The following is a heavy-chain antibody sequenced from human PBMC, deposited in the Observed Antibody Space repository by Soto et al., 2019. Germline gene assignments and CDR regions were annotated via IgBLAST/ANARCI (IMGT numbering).Heavy chain of an antibody. Sequence: GGSLRLSCAASGFTFSNAWMNWVRQAPGKGLEWVGRIKSKTDGGTTDYAAPVKGRFTISRDDSKNTLYLQMNSLKTEDTAVYYCTTATMRPCSGGSCYRLPGGMDVWGQGTTVTVSS. CDR2: IKSKTDGGTT. J-gene: IGHJ6*02. D-gene: IGHD2-15*01. CDR3: TTATMRPCSGGSCYRLPGGMDV. V-gene: IGHV3-15*07. CDR1: GFTFSNAW.